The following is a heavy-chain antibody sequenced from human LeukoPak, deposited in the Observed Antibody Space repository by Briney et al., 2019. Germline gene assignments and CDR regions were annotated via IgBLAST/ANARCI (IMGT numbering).Heavy chain of an antibody. Sequence: PGGSLRLSCAASGFTFSSYSMNWVRQAPGKGLEWVSTINRSGGYTYYADSVKGRFTISGDNSKNTLFLQMNSLSAEDTAVYYCAKDLGGNLGRLDYWGQGTLVTVSS. CDR2: INRSGGYT. CDR3: AKDLGGNLGRLDY. V-gene: IGHV3-23*01. D-gene: IGHD4-23*01. J-gene: IGHJ4*02. CDR1: GFTFSSYS.